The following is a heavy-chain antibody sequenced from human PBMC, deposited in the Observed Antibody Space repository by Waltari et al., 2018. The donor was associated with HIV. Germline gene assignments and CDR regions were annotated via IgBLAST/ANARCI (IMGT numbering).Heavy chain of an antibody. Sequence: QVKLQESGPGLVKPSETLSLTCTVSGGSISPYYWNWIRQHPGKGLEWIGCIDYRGSTNYNPSLKSRVTISLDTSKNPFSLRLNSVTAADTALYYCARGGPTESMNWFDPWGQGTLVTVSS. CDR1: GGSISPYY. CDR3: ARGGPTESMNWFDP. J-gene: IGHJ5*02. CDR2: IDYRGST. V-gene: IGHV4-59*01. D-gene: IGHD2-21*02.